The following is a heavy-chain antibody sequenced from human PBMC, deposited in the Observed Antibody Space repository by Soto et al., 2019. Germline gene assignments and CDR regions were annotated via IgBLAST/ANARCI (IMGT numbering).Heavy chain of an antibody. V-gene: IGHV3-53*01. D-gene: IGHD1-26*01. CDR3: ATWHEREHALGV. CDR2: LYDVDGS. CDR1: GLTISGKKY. J-gene: IGHJ3*01. Sequence: DVQLVESGGGLIQPGESLRLSCAAFGLTISGKKYVAWVRQAPEKGLEWVAALYDVDGSFYADSVTGRFTTSSDSSKTTVYLQMNDLRPDDTAVYYCATWHEREHALGVWGQGTTVSMSS.